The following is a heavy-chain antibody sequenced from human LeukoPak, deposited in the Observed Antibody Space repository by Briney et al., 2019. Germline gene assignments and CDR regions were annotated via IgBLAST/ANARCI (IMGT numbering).Heavy chain of an antibody. D-gene: IGHD6-13*01. Sequence: KSSETLSLTCTVSGGSISSYYWSWIRQPPGKGLEWIGYIYYSGSTNYNPSLKSRVTISVDTSKNQFSLKLSSVTAADTAVYYCARLGSSSWFDAFDIWGQGTMVTVSS. CDR3: ARLGSSSWFDAFDI. CDR2: IYYSGST. CDR1: GGSISSYY. J-gene: IGHJ3*02. V-gene: IGHV4-59*08.